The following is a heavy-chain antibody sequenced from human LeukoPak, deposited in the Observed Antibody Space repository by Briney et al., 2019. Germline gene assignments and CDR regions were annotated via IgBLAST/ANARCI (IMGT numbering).Heavy chain of an antibody. CDR2: IYYSGST. D-gene: IGHD6-19*01. CDR1: GGSISSSSYY. J-gene: IGHJ4*02. V-gene: IGHV4-39*01. Sequence: SETLSLTCTVSGGSISSSSYYWGWIHQPPGKGLEWIGTIYYSGSTYYNPSLKSRVTISVDAAKNQFSLKLSSVTAADTAVYYCARVVPMYSSDWYDDYWGQGTLVTVSS. CDR3: ARVVPMYSSDWYDDY.